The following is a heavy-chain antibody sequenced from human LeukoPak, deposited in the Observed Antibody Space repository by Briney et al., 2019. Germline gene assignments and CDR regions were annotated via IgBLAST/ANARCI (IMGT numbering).Heavy chain of an antibody. V-gene: IGHV4-34*01. CDR1: GGSFSGYY. D-gene: IGHD3/OR15-3a*01. J-gene: IGHJ4*02. CDR3: ARHLRWRTSFSPFDY. Sequence: SETLSLTCAVYGGSFSGYYWSWIRQPLGKGLEWIGEINHSENTDYNPSLKSRVTISVDTSKNQLSLKLSSVTAADTAVYYCARHLRWRTSFSPFDYWGQGTLVTVSS. CDR2: INHSENT.